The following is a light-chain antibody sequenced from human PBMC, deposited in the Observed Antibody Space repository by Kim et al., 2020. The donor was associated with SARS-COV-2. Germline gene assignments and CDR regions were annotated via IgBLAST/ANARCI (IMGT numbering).Light chain of an antibody. V-gene: IGKV1-27*01. CDR2: SAS. Sequence: ASIGDRVVITCRASQAISNYLAWYQQRPGKVPNLLIYSASVLQSGVPARFTGSGFGRDFTLTISNLQPEDVATYYCQKYDGAPQTFGQGTKVDIK. CDR3: QKYDGAPQT. J-gene: IGKJ1*01. CDR1: QAISNY.